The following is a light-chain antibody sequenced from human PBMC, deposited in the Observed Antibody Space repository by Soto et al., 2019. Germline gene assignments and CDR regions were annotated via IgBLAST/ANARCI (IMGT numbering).Light chain of an antibody. CDR2: GNS. V-gene: IGLV1-40*01. CDR3: QSYDDSLSGWV. CDR1: SSNIGAGHA. Sequence: QSVLTQPPSVSGAPGQRVTISCTGSSSNIGAGHALHWYQHLPGAAPKLLMYGNSDRPSGVPDRFSGSKSGTSASLAITGLLPEDEADYYCQSYDDSLSGWVFGGGTKLTVL. J-gene: IGLJ3*02.